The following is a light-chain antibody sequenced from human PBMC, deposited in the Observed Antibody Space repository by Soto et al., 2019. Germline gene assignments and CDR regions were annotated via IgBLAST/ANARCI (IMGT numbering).Light chain of an antibody. J-gene: IGKJ4*01. CDR1: QDISKN. Sequence: DIQMTQSPSSLSAYVGARVTITCRASQDISKNLAWYQQIPGKAPKLLIFAASTLQSGVPSRFSASGSGTYFILTVGGLQPEDAATYYCQQTKGFPLTFGGGTKVDIK. CDR3: QQTKGFPLT. CDR2: AAS. V-gene: IGKV1-12*01.